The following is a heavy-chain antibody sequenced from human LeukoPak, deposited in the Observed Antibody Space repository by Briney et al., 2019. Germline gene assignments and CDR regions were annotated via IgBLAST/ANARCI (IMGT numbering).Heavy chain of an antibody. D-gene: IGHD5-12*01. J-gene: IGHJ6*03. CDR1: GFTFSSYS. CDR2: IKQDGSEK. CDR3: AREEWLRSGVLDYYYMDV. V-gene: IGHV3-7*01. Sequence: GGSLRLSCAASGFTFSSYSMSWVRQAPGKGLEWVANIKQDGSEKYYVDSVKGRFTISRDNAKNSLYLQMNSLRAEDTAVYYCAREEWLRSGVLDYYYMDVWGKGTTVTVSS.